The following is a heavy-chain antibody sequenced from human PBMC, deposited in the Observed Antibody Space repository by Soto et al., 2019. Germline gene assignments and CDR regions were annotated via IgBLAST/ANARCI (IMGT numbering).Heavy chain of an antibody. CDR2: VNPKRGDA. CDR1: GYKFTDYY. CDR3: ARDPGIRGRFWYFDL. D-gene: IGHD3-10*01. J-gene: IGHJ2*01. Sequence: QVLLVQSGAEVKKPGASVKVSCKASGYKFTDYYIHWVRQAPGHGPEWMGWVNPKRGDAVYAQKFQGSVIMTRDTASTTAYMAMNKLNSDDSAIYYCARDPGIRGRFWYFDLWGHGTLITVSS. V-gene: IGHV1-2*04.